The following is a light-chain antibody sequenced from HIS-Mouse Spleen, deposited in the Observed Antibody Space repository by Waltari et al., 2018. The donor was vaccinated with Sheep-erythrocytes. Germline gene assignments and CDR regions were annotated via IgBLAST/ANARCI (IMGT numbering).Light chain of an antibody. V-gene: IGLV1-47*01. Sequence: QSVLTQPPPASGTPGQRVTISCSGSSPNIGTSYVYWYQPLPGTAPKPLIYRNNPRPSGVPDRFSGSKSGTSASLAISGLRSEDEADYYCAAWDDSLSGNWVFGGGTKLTVL. J-gene: IGLJ3*02. CDR1: SPNIGTSY. CDR2: RNN. CDR3: AAWDDSLSGNWV.